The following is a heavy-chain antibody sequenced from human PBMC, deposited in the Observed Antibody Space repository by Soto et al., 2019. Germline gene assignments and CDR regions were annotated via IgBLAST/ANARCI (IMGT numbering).Heavy chain of an antibody. CDR2: ISGDGSST. Sequence: EVQLVDSGGGLVQPGGSLRLSCAASEFTFRSYWMHWVRQSPGKGLVWVSRISGDGSSTTYADSVRGRFTISRDNAKNTVYLQMDSLRVEDSAVYYCARSLPGTFGAFDLWGQGTMVTVSS. D-gene: IGHD1-7*01. CDR1: EFTFRSYW. CDR3: ARSLPGTFGAFDL. J-gene: IGHJ3*01. V-gene: IGHV3-74*01.